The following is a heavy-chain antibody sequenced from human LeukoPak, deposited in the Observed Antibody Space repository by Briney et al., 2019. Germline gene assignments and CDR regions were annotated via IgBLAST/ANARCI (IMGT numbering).Heavy chain of an antibody. D-gene: IGHD2-15*01. Sequence: SVKVSFKASGGTFSSYAISWVRQAPGQGLEWMGGIIPIFGTANYAQKFQGRVTITADESTSTAYMELSSLRSEDTAVYYCARDAPHDSAIDYWGQGTLVTVSS. CDR2: IIPIFGTA. J-gene: IGHJ4*02. V-gene: IGHV1-69*13. CDR3: ARDAPHDSAIDY. CDR1: GGTFSSYA.